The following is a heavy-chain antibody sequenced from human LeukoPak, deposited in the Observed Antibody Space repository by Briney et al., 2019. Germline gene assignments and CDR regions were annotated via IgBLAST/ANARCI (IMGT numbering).Heavy chain of an antibody. CDR2: ISSRNTYI. J-gene: IGHJ4*02. Sequence: PGRSLRLSCAASGFTFSSYAMNWVRQAPGKGLEWVSCISSRNTYIYYADSVKGRFTISRDNAKHSLYLQMNSLRAEDTAVYYCARDFSGYSFDYWGQGTLVTVSS. V-gene: IGHV3-21*01. D-gene: IGHD5-18*01. CDR1: GFTFSSYA. CDR3: ARDFSGYSFDY.